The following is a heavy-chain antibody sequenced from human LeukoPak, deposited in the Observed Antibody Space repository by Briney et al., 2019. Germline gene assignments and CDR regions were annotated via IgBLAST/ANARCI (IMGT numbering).Heavy chain of an antibody. CDR3: IVFGDSNH. V-gene: IGHV3-23*05. Sequence: GGSLRLSCAASGFTFYSYGMNWVRQALGKGLEWVSGINRSGDSTSYADSVKGRFTISRDNSKNTLYLQINSLRVEDTAVYYCIVFGDSNHWGQGTLVTVSS. CDR2: INRSGDST. D-gene: IGHD4-17*01. CDR1: GFTFYSYG. J-gene: IGHJ5*02.